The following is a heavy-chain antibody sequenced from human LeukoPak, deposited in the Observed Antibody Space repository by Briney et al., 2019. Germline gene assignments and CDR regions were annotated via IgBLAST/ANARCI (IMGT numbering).Heavy chain of an antibody. D-gene: IGHD3-16*01. V-gene: IGHV3-11*01. Sequence: GGSLRLSCAASGYTFSDYHMSWIRQAPGKGVEWVSYFSSSGNTIYYADSVKGRFTISRDNAKNSLYLQMNSLRAEDTAVYYCAGGVVPRRDAFDIWGQGTMVTVSS. CDR1: GYTFSDYH. CDR2: FSSSGNTI. J-gene: IGHJ3*02. CDR3: AGGVVPRRDAFDI.